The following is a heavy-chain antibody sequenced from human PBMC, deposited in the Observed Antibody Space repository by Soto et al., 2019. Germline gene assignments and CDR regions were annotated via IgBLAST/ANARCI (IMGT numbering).Heavy chain of an antibody. J-gene: IGHJ4*02. D-gene: IGHD1-26*01. Sequence: SETLSLTCAVSGYSISSSNWWGWSRQPPGRGLEWIGYIYYSGTTYYNPSLKSRVTMSVDTSKNQFSLKLTSVTAVDTAVYYCERREIQGPIDYWGQGTLVTV. CDR2: IYYSGTT. CDR3: ERREIQGPIDY. CDR1: GYSISSSNW. V-gene: IGHV4-28*01.